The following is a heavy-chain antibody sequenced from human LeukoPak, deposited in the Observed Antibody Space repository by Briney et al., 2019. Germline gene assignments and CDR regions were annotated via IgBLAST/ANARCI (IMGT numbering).Heavy chain of an antibody. J-gene: IGHJ4*02. Sequence: PSETLSLTCTVSGYSISSGYYWGGIRQPPGKGLEWIGSIYHSGSTYYNPSLKSRVTISVDTSKNQFSLKLSSVTAADTAVYYCARAYYYDSSGYYERWSGESKWGQGTPVTVSS. V-gene: IGHV4-38-2*02. CDR2: IYHSGST. D-gene: IGHD3-22*01. CDR1: GYSISSGYY. CDR3: ARAYYYDSSGYYERWSGESK.